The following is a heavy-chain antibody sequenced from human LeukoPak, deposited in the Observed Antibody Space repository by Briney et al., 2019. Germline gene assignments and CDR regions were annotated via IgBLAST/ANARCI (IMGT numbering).Heavy chain of an antibody. CDR2: ISAYNGNT. V-gene: IGHV1-18*01. J-gene: IGHJ6*02. Sequence: ASVTVSCKASGYTFTSYGISWVRQAPGQGLEWMGWISAYNGNTNYAQKLQGRVTMTTDTSTSTAYMELRSLRSDDTAVYYCARDFRDIVVVPAAMHYYYYYGMDVWGQGTTVTVSS. CDR1: GYTFTSYG. CDR3: ARDFRDIVVVPAAMHYYYYYGMDV. D-gene: IGHD2-2*01.